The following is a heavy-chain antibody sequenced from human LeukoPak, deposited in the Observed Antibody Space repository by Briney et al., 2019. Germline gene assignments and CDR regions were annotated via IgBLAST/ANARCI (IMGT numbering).Heavy chain of an antibody. D-gene: IGHD3-22*01. CDR3: ARGQRSSGYYYGGQWDYFDY. Sequence: SETLSLTCTVSGGSISSGGYCWSWIRQHPGKGLEWIGYIYYSGSTYYNPSLKSRVTISVDTSKNQFSLKLSSVTAADTAVYYCARGQRSSGYYYGGQWDYFDYWGQGTLVTVSS. V-gene: IGHV4-31*03. CDR2: IYYSGST. CDR1: GGSISSGGYC. J-gene: IGHJ4*02.